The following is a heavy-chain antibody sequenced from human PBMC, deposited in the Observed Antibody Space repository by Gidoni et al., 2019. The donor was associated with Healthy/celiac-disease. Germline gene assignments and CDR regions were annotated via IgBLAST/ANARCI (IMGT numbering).Heavy chain of an antibody. V-gene: IGHV3-30*01. CDR1: GFTFSSYA. CDR2: ISYDGSNK. Sequence: QVQLVESGGGVVQPGRSLRLSCAASGFTFSSYAMHWVRQAPGKGLEWVAVISYDGSNKYYADSVKGRFTISRDNSKNTLYLQMNSLRAEDTAVYYCARDGSDGRYAFDIWGQGTMVTVSS. J-gene: IGHJ3*02. CDR3: ARDGSDGRYAFDI.